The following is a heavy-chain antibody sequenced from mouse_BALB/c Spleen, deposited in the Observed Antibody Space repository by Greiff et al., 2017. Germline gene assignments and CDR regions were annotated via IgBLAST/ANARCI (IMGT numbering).Heavy chain of an antibody. Sequence: EVQRVESGPELEKPGASVKISCKASGYSFTGYNMNWVKQSNGKSLEWIGNIDPYYGGTSYNQKFKGKATLTVDKSSSTAYMQLKSLTSEDSAVYYCARDGNSPYYYAMDYWGQGTSVTVSS. CDR3: ARDGNSPYYYAMDY. V-gene: IGHV1-39*01. D-gene: IGHD2-1*01. CDR1: GYSFTGYN. CDR2: IDPYYGGT. J-gene: IGHJ4*01.